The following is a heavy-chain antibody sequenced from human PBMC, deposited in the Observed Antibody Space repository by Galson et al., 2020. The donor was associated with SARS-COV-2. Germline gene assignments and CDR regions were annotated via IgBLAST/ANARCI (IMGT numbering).Heavy chain of an antibody. V-gene: IGHV4-31*03. D-gene: IGHD3-10*01. CDR2: IYFRGTT. CDR3: ARDPDLALSGSGSRFNWYFDL. CDR1: GVSISSGSSY. Sequence: SETLSLTCTVSGVSISSGSSYWSWIRQFPGKGLEWIGYIYFRGTTYYKPSLKSRVTISIDTSKNQFSLKMTSVTAADTAVYYCARDPDLALSGSGSRFNWYFDLLGRGTLCTVSS. J-gene: IGHJ2*01.